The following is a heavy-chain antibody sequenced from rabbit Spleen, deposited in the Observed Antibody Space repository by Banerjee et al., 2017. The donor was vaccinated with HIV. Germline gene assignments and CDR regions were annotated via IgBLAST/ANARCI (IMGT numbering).Heavy chain of an antibody. CDR1: GFSFSSGYW. Sequence: QSLEESGGDLVQPGASLTLTCTASGFSFSSGYWICWVRQAPGKGLEWITCIYTSSRTYTHYASWAKGRFTISKTSSTTVTLQMTSLTAADTATYFCARARALNDGSGYDFWGPGTLVTVS. CDR2: IYTSSRTYT. J-gene: IGHJ6*01. D-gene: IGHD8-1*01. CDR3: ARARALNDGSGYDF. V-gene: IGHV1S40*01.